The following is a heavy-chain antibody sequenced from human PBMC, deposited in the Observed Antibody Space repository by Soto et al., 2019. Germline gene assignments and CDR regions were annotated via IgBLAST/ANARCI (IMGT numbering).Heavy chain of an antibody. CDR1: GYTFTDYY. J-gene: IGHJ4*02. Sequence: GXSVKVSCKASGYTFTDYYLHWGRQAPGQGLECMGWINPNNGDTNYAQKFQGRVTMTRDTSISTAYIEVSRLRSDDTAVYYCARSVSFITPRPDYWGQGTLVTVSS. CDR2: INPNNGDT. V-gene: IGHV1-2*02. D-gene: IGHD6-6*01. CDR3: ARSVSFITPRPDY.